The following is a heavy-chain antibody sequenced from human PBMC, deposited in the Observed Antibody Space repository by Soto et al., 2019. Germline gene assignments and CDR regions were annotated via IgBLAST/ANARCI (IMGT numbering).Heavy chain of an antibody. V-gene: IGHV3-30*18. Sequence: QVQLVESGGGVVQPGRCLRLSCAASGFTFSSYGMHWVRQAPGKGLEWVSVISYDGGNKYYADSVKGRFTISRDNSKNTLYLQMNSLRAEDTAVYYCAKDSSPAAADYYFDYWGQGTLVTVSS. J-gene: IGHJ4*02. CDR3: AKDSSPAAADYYFDY. CDR1: GFTFSSYG. D-gene: IGHD6-13*01. CDR2: ISYDGGNK.